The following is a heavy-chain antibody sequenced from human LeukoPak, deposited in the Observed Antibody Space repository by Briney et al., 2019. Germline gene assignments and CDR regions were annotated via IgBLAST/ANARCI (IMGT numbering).Heavy chain of an antibody. V-gene: IGHV3-7*03. Sequence: GGSLRLSCAASGFTFSSYWMSWVRQAPGKGLEWVANIKQDGSEKYYVDSVKGRFTISRDNAKNSLYLQMNSLRAEDTAMYYCARWGPYDILTGRINWGQGTLVTVSS. CDR2: IKQDGSEK. D-gene: IGHD3-9*01. J-gene: IGHJ4*02. CDR3: ARWGPYDILTGRIN. CDR1: GFTFSSYW.